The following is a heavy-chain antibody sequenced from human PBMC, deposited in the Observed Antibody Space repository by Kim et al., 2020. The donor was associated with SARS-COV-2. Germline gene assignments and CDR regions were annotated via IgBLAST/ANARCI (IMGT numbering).Heavy chain of an antibody. Sequence: SVKVSCKASGGTFSSYAISWVRQAPGQGLEWMGGIIPIFGTANYAQKFQGRVTITADESTSTAYMELSSLRSEDTAVYYCATYPYDFWSGYLSSYYFDYWGQGTLVTVSS. D-gene: IGHD3-3*01. V-gene: IGHV1-69*13. J-gene: IGHJ4*02. CDR1: GGTFSSYA. CDR2: IIPIFGTA. CDR3: ATYPYDFWSGYLSSYYFDY.